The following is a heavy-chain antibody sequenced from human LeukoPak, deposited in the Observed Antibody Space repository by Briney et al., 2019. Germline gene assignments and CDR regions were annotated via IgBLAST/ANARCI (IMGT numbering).Heavy chain of an antibody. CDR1: GLTFSSHW. D-gene: IGHD4-17*01. V-gene: IGHV3-23*01. Sequence: GSLRLSCAASGLTFSSHWMHWVRQAPGKGLEWVSAISGSGGSTYYADSVKGRFTISRDNSKNTLYLQMNSLRAEDTAVYYCAKNGDYAEAPFDYWGQGTLVTVSS. CDR3: AKNGDYAEAPFDY. CDR2: ISGSGGST. J-gene: IGHJ4*02.